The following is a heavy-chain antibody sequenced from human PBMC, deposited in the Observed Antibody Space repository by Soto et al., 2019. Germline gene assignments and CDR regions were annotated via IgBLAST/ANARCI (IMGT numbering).Heavy chain of an antibody. Sequence: ASVEVSCKASGYTFTSYGISWVRQAPGQGLEWMGWISAYNGNTNYAQKLQGRVTMTTDTSTSTAYMELRSLRSDDTAVYYCARVDTAMVPPDYWGQGTLVTVSS. CDR3: ARVDTAMVPPDY. CDR1: GYTFTSYG. J-gene: IGHJ4*02. CDR2: ISAYNGNT. V-gene: IGHV1-18*01. D-gene: IGHD5-18*01.